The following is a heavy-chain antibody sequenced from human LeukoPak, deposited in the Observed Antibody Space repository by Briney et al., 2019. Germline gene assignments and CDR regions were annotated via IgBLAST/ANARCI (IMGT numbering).Heavy chain of an antibody. CDR2: IYTSGST. CDR3: AREFDFWSGYYYFDY. D-gene: IGHD3-3*01. V-gene: IGHV4-4*07. CDR1: GGSISSYY. Sequence: SETLSLTCTVSGGSISSYYWSWIRQPAGKGLEWIGRIYTSGSTNYNPSLKSRVTMSVDTSKNPFYLKLSSVTAADTAVYYCAREFDFWSGYYYFDYWGQGTLVTVSS. J-gene: IGHJ4*02.